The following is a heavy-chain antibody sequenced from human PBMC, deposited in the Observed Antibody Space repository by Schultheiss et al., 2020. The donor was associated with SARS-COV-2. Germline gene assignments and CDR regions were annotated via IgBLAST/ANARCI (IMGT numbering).Heavy chain of an antibody. J-gene: IGHJ6*02. CDR1: GFTFKTYS. Sequence: GESLKISCAASGFTFKTYSMTWVRQAPGKGLEWVANIKQDGSEKYYVDSVKGRFTISRDNAKNSLYLQMNSLRAEDTAVYYCARDRAYCSGGSCYSHGMDVWGQGTTVTVSS. CDR2: IKQDGSEK. D-gene: IGHD2-15*01. V-gene: IGHV3-7*01. CDR3: ARDRAYCSGGSCYSHGMDV.